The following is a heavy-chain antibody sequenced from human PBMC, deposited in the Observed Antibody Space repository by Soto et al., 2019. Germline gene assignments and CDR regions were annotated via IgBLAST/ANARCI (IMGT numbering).Heavy chain of an antibody. J-gene: IGHJ5*02. D-gene: IGHD2-15*01. V-gene: IGHV4-39*01. CDR3: ARHSQGRDYYGYSNWFDP. CDR1: GVSMSSGDYF. CDR2: VHSTGRT. Sequence: SETLSLTCSVTGVSMSSGDYFWGWIRQPPERALEWIGSVHSTGRTIYNPSLRGRVTISVDTSMTHLSLQLTFVTAADTALYFCARHSQGRDYYGYSNWFDPWGQGTLVTVSS.